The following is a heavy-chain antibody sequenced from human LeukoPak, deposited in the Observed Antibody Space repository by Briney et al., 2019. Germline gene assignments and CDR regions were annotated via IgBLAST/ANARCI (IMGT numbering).Heavy chain of an antibody. CDR3: AKWGSSGSRYGMDV. J-gene: IGHJ6*02. Sequence: GGSLRLSCAASGFTFSSYAMHWVRQGPGKGLEWVAVISYDGSNKYYADSVKGRFTISRDNSKNTLYLQMNSLRAEDTAVYYCAKWGSSGSRYGMDVWGQGTTVTVSS. D-gene: IGHD3-22*01. V-gene: IGHV3-30-3*02. CDR1: GFTFSSYA. CDR2: ISYDGSNK.